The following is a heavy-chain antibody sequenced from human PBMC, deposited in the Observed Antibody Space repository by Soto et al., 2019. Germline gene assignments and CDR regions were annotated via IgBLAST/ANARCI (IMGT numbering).Heavy chain of an antibody. CDR1: GFTFRNFG. Sequence: PGGSLRLSCAASGFTFRNFGMHWVRQAPGKGLEWVAVISYDGTNKYYADSVKGRFTISRDNSKNTLYLQINRLRAEDTAVYYCAKAVPPFVVVTASDYWGQGTLVTVSS. CDR3: AKAVPPFVVVTASDY. CDR2: ISYDGTNK. J-gene: IGHJ4*02. D-gene: IGHD2-21*02. V-gene: IGHV3-30*18.